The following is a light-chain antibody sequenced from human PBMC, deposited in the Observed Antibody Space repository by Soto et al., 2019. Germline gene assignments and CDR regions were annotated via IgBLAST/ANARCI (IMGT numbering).Light chain of an antibody. CDR2: GAS. V-gene: IGKV3-15*01. CDR1: QSVNSN. J-gene: IGKJ1*01. CDR3: QQYNIWPCT. Sequence: PASLSVTPKERATLSCWASQSVNSNLAWYQQKLGQAPRVLIYGASTRATGIPARFSGSGSETEFILTISSLQSEDSATYYCQQYNIWPCTFGQGTKVDTK.